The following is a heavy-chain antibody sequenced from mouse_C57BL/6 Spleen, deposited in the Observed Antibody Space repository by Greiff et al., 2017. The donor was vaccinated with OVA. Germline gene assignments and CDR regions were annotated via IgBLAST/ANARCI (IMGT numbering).Heavy chain of an antibody. J-gene: IGHJ4*01. D-gene: IGHD4-1*01. CDR1: GYTFTSYW. CDR3: ALLTVLYAMDY. V-gene: IGHV1-74*01. Sequence: QVQLQQPGAELVKPGASVKVSCKASGYTFTSYWMHWVKQRPGQGLEWIGRIHPSDSDTNYNQKFKGKATLTVDKSSSTAYMQLSSLTSEDSAVYYCALLTVLYAMDYWGQGTSVTVSS. CDR2: IHPSDSDT.